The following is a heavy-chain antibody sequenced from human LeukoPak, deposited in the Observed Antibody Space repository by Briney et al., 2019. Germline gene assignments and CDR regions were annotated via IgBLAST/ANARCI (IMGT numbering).Heavy chain of an antibody. J-gene: IGHJ4*02. D-gene: IGHD6-13*01. CDR1: GFTFSSYA. CDR2: ISGSGGST. Sequence: GGSLRLSCAASGFTFSSYAMSWVRHAPGKGLEWVSAISGSGGSTYYADSVKGRFTISRDNSKNTLYLQMNSLRAEDTAVYYCAKVGHSSSWYYGYWGQGTLVTVSS. CDR3: AKVGHSSSWYYGY. V-gene: IGHV3-23*01.